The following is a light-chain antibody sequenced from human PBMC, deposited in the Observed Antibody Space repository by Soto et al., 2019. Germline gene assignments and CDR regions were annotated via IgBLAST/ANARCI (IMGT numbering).Light chain of an antibody. CDR2: RAS. CDR1: QSIAEW. V-gene: IGKV1-5*03. CDR3: QHYDSYPVT. Sequence: DIQMTQSPVTLFASVGDRVAITCRASQSIAEWLAWYQHKPGKAPKLLIYRASHLASGVPSRFSGSGSGTEFTFTITSLQPDDFATYYCQHYDSYPVTFGQGTNLEI. J-gene: IGKJ2*01.